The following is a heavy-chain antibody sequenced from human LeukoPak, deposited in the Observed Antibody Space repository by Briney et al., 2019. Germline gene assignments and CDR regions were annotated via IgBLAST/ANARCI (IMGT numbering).Heavy chain of an antibody. V-gene: IGHV3-7*01. CDR2: INEDGSEK. J-gene: IGHJ4*02. D-gene: IGHD5-18*01. CDR1: GFTFRSYW. CDR3: ARHLSGITGYTYGRGIDY. Sequence: GGSLRLSCVVSGFTFRSYWMTWVRQAPGKGLEWVANINEDGSEKYYVDSVKGRFTISRDNAKKSLYLQMNSLRAEDTAVYYCARHLSGITGYTYGRGIDYWGQGTLLTVSS.